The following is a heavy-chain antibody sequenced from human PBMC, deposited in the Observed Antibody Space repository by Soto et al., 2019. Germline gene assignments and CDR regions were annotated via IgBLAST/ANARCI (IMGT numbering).Heavy chain of an antibody. CDR2: INAGNGNT. D-gene: IGHD6-13*01. CDR1: GYTFTSYA. V-gene: IGHV1-3*01. Sequence: ASVKVSCKASGYTFTSYAMHWVRQAPGQRLERMGWINAGNGNTKYSQKFQGRVTITRDTSASTAYMELSSLRSEDTAVYYCAIDLTSLIAAAGYYYYYYYMDVWGKGTTVTVSS. CDR3: AIDLTSLIAAAGYYYYYYYMDV. J-gene: IGHJ6*03.